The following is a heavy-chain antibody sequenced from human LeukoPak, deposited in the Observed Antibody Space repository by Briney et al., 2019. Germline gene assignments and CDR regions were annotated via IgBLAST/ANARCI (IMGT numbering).Heavy chain of an antibody. CDR2: IIPIFVTA. V-gene: IGHV1-69*05. CDR1: GGTFSSYA. Sequence: ASVKVSCKASGGTFSSYAISWVRQAPGQGREWMGGIIPIFVTANYAQKFQGRVTITTDEPTSTAYMELSSLRSEETAVYYCARDRDYGVWAFDIWGQGTMVTVSS. CDR3: ARDRDYGVWAFDI. D-gene: IGHD4/OR15-4a*01. J-gene: IGHJ3*02.